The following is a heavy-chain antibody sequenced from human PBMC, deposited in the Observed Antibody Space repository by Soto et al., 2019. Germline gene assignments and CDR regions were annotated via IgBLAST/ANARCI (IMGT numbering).Heavy chain of an antibody. V-gene: IGHV3-74*01. CDR1: VFTCSSNW. Sequence: PWWSLRLSCSASVFTCSSNWMHWVRRVPGRGLVWVSRINTDGSRTSYEDSVEGRFTISRDNAKNMLYLQMNSLRAEDTAVYYCARDGEGFWGQGTLVTVSS. CDR3: ARDGEGF. CDR2: INTDGSRT. J-gene: IGHJ4*02. D-gene: IGHD2-21*01.